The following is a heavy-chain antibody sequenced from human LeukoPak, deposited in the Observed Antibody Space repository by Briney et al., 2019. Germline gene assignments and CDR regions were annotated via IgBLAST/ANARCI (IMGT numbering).Heavy chain of an antibody. J-gene: IGHJ4*02. CDR3: ARVGKNGWDFDH. V-gene: IGHV3-7*01. CDR1: GFTVFNYW. D-gene: IGHD6-19*01. Sequence: PGGSLRLSCAASGFTVFNYWVSWVRQAPGKGLEWVANINLDGSQKYYVDSLKGRFTISRDNTNNSLYLQMFSLRVDDSAVYYCARVGKNGWDFDHWGQGTLVTVSS. CDR2: INLDGSQK.